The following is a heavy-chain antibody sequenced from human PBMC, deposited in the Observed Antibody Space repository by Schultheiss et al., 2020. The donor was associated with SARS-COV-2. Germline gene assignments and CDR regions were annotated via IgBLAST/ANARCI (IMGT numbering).Heavy chain of an antibody. D-gene: IGHD1-1*01. J-gene: IGHJ6*02. CDR2: IYHSGST. Sequence: SETLSLTCAVSGYSISSGYYWGWIRQPPGKGLEWIGSIYHSGSTYYNPSLKSRVTISVDTSKNQFSLKLSSVTAADTAVYYCARDKGNRVEPPYYYYYGMDVWGQGTTVTVSS. CDR1: GYSISSGYY. CDR3: ARDKGNRVEPPYYYYYGMDV. V-gene: IGHV4-38-2*02.